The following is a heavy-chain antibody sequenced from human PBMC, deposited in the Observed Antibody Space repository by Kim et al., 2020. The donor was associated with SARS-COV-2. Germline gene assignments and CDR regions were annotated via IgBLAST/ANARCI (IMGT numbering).Heavy chain of an antibody. V-gene: IGHV1-18*01. J-gene: IGHJ6*02. CDR3: ARRQDYYYYYGMDV. Sequence: AQKLQGRVTMTTDTSTSTAYMELRSLRSDDTAVYYCARRQDYYYYYGMDVWGQGTTVTVSS.